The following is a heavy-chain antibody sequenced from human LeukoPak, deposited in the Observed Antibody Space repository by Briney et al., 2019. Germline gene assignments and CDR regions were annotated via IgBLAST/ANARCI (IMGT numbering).Heavy chain of an antibody. J-gene: IGHJ6*02. D-gene: IGHD4-11*01. Sequence: GGSLRLSCAASGFTFSSYAMHWVRQAPGKGLEWVAVISYDGSNKYYADSVKGRFTISRDNSKNTLYLQMNSLRAEDTAVYYCARDLTVNDRYYYYYYGMDVWGQGTTVTVSS. CDR2: ISYDGSNK. V-gene: IGHV3-30-3*01. CDR1: GFTFSSYA. CDR3: ARDLTVNDRYYYYYYGMDV.